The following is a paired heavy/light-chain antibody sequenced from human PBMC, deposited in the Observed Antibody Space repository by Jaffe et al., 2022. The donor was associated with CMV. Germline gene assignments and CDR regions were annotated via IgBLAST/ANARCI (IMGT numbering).Light chain of an antibody. Sequence: QSVLTQPPSVSGAPGQRVTISCTGSSSNIGAGYDVYWYQQLPGTAPRLLFYGNNNRPSGVPDRFSGSKSGTSASLAITGLQAEDEADYYCQSYDISLSAYVFGTGTKVTVL. CDR2: GNN. V-gene: IGLV1-40*01. J-gene: IGLJ1*01. CDR1: SSNIGAGYD. CDR3: QSYDISLSAYV.
Heavy chain of an antibody. Sequence: EVQLVESGGGLVKPGGSLRLSCAASGFTFSSFTMTWVRQAPGKGLEWVSSISSSSTYIYYADSVRGRFTISRDNAKNSLYLQVNSLRAEDTAVYYCAREYRPKWGPFDHWGQGTLVTVSS. V-gene: IGHV3-21*02. CDR2: ISSSSTYI. CDR3: AREYRPKWGPFDH. D-gene: IGHD7-27*01. J-gene: IGHJ4*02. CDR1: GFTFSSFT.